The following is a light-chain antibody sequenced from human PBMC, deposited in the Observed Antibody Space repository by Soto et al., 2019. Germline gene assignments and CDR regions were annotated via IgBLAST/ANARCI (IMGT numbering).Light chain of an antibody. Sequence: QSALTQPASMSGSPGQSITISCTGISSDVGGYTYVSWYQQHPGKAPKLMISDVSNRPSGVSHRFSASKSGNTASLTISGCQGEDEADYYCVSYTTTSTLVVFGVGTKLTVL. CDR3: VSYTTTSTLVV. V-gene: IGLV2-14*01. CDR1: SSDVGGYTY. CDR2: DVS. J-gene: IGLJ3*02.